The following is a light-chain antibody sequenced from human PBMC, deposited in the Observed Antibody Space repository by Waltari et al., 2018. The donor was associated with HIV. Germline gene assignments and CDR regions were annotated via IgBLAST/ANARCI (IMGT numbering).Light chain of an antibody. J-gene: IGKJ2*01. CDR3: HQYENLPYT. CDR1: QDINNC. CDR2: DAY. Sequence: DIQMTQSPSSLYASAGERVTITCQASQDINNCLNWYHQKPGKAPELLIYDAYPVEIGVPPRFSGSGSGTDFIFTIGSLRPEDVGTYYCHQYENLPYTFGQGTKLEI. V-gene: IGKV1-33*01.